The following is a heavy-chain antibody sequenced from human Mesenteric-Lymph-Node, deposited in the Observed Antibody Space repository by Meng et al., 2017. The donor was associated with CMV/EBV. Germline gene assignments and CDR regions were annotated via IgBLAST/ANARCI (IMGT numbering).Heavy chain of an antibody. J-gene: IGHJ5*02. CDR3: ARDRLSEWFQTNWFDP. D-gene: IGHD3-3*01. CDR2: INPHSGAT. Sequence: ASVKVSCKTSGYTFIDYYIHWVRQAPGQGLEWMGWINPHSGATHYAQNFQGRVTLTRDTSISTAYMELSRLRSGDTAVYYCARDRLSEWFQTNWFDPWGQGTLVTVSS. V-gene: IGHV1-2*02. CDR1: GYTFIDYY.